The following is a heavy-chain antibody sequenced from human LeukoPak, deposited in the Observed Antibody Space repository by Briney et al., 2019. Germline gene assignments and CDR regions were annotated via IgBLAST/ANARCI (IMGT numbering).Heavy chain of an antibody. J-gene: IGHJ4*02. CDR2: ISYSGST. CDR3: ARHVTTVVTDFDN. Sequence: SETLSLTCTVSGGSISSYYWSWIRQPAGKGLEWIGTISYSGSTYYNPSLKSRVTISVDTSKNQFSLMLRSVTAADAAVYYCARHVTTVVTDFDNWGQGTLVTVSS. V-gene: IGHV4-59*05. CDR1: GGSISSYY. D-gene: IGHD4-23*01.